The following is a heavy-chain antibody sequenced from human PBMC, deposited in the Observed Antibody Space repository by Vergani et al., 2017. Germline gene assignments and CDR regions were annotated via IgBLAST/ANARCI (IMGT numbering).Heavy chain of an antibody. V-gene: IGHV3-23*01. J-gene: IGHJ4*02. CDR3: VKXMEKGDYDPSFDY. CDR2: ISGHGDRT. D-gene: IGHD4-17*01. Sequence: EVHLLESGGGQVEAGGSLRLSCVASGFTFSNSAMSWVRQTSGKGLEWVSAISGHGDRTYYADSVKGRFTISRDNSKNTVYLQMNSLRFEDTALYFCVKXMEKGDYDPSFDYWGQGTLVTVSS. CDR1: GFTFSNSA.